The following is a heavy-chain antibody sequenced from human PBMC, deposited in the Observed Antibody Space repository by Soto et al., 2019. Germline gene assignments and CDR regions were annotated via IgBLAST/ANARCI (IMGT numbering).Heavy chain of an antibody. CDR1: GGSISSSNW. D-gene: IGHD6-19*01. CDR3: ARDRAAVAGSYYYYGMDV. Sequence: SETLSLTCAVSGGSISSSNWWSWVRQPPGKGLEWIGEIYHSGSTNYNPSLKSRVTISVDKSKSQFSLRLSSVTAADTAVYYCARDRAAVAGSYYYYGMDVWGQGTTVTVSS. V-gene: IGHV4-4*02. J-gene: IGHJ6*02. CDR2: IYHSGST.